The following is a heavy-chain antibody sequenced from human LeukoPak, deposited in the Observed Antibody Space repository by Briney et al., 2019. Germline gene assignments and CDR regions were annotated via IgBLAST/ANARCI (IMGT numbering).Heavy chain of an antibody. CDR1: GFTFGKYW. D-gene: IGHD3-10*01. Sequence: TGGSLRLSCVASGFTFGKYWMSWVRQAPGKGLEWVANIKLDGSEKNYVDSVKGRFTISRDNTKNSLYLQMNSLRAEDTAVYYCAKDGSPYPWGQGTLVTVSS. J-gene: IGHJ5*02. CDR3: AKDGSPYP. V-gene: IGHV3-7*03. CDR2: IKLDGSEK.